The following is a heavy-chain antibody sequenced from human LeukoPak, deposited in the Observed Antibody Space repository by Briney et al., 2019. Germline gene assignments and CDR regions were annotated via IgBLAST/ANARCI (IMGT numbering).Heavy chain of an antibody. CDR2: IAHDGTR. D-gene: IGHD2/OR15-2a*01. CDR3: TRENRTFCPFAF. Sequence: PSGTLSLTCGVSGGSIDSTNYWSWGRQAPGKGLEWIGEIAHDGTRHFTPSLGSPVAMSFDRVNNYFSLSLTAETAADTALYYCTRENRTFCPFAFWGQGVMVTVSS. CDR1: GGSIDSTNY. J-gene: IGHJ4*02. V-gene: IGHV4-4*02.